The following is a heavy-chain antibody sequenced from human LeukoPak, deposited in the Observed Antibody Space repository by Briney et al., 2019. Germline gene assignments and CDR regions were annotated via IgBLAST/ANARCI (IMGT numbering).Heavy chain of an antibody. CDR1: GFTFSSYS. Sequence: PGESLRLSCAASGFTFSSYSMNWVRQAPGKGLEWVSSISSSSSYIYYADSVKGRFTISRDNAKNSLYLQMNSLRAEDTAVYYCARDRGRRDWYLPAGRWGQGTLVTVSS. CDR3: ARDRGRRDWYLPAGR. D-gene: IGHD6-19*01. J-gene: IGHJ4*02. V-gene: IGHV3-21*01. CDR2: ISSSSSYI.